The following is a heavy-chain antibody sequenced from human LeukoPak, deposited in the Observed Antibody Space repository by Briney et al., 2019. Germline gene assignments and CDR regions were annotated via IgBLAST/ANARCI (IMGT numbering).Heavy chain of an antibody. D-gene: IGHD3-3*01. J-gene: IGHJ4*02. Sequence: KTSETLSLTCAVYGGSFSGYYWSWIRQPPGKGLEWIGEINHSGSTNYNPSLKSRVTISVDTSKNQFSLKLSSVTAADTAVYYCARDHTIFGVVRLYYFDYWGQGTLVTVSS. V-gene: IGHV4-34*01. CDR3: ARDHTIFGVVRLYYFDY. CDR2: INHSGST. CDR1: GGSFSGYY.